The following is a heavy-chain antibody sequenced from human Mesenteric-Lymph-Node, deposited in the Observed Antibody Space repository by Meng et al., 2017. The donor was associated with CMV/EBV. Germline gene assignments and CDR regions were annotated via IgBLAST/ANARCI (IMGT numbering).Heavy chain of an antibody. CDR3: TTYTMTSEGGVNDY. D-gene: IGHD4-17*01. CDR1: GLTVSGSA. J-gene: IGHJ4*02. Sequence: GGSLRLSCAASGLTVSGSAMHWVRQASGKGLEWVGRIRSRGYNYATAYAASVKGRFTISRDDSKNTAYLQMNSLKIEDTALYYCTTYTMTSEGGVNDYWGQGTLVTVSS. V-gene: IGHV3-73*01. CDR2: IRSRGYNYAT.